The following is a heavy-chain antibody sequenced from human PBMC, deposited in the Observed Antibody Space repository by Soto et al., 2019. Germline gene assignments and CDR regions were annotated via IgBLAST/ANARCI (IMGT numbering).Heavy chain of an antibody. D-gene: IGHD3-9*01. Sequence: EVYLSESGGGLVQPGGSLRLSCAASGFSFAGYAVAWVRQAPGKGLEWVSTVSGGGGSTYYADSVKGRFTISRDNSGNTVYLQMNSLNVGDTALYYCAKTESFNGYYNAFDSWGQGTRVTVSS. CDR1: GFSFAGYA. CDR3: AKTESFNGYYNAFDS. V-gene: IGHV3-23*01. J-gene: IGHJ4*02. CDR2: VSGGGGST.